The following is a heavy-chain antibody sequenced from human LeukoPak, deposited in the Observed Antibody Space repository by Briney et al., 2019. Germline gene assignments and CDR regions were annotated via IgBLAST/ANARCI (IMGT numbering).Heavy chain of an antibody. J-gene: IGHJ6*02. CDR1: GGSISSGDYY. CDR3: ARDRIVYYGSGSIYYYYGMDV. Sequence: SETLSLTCTVSGGSISSGDYYWSWIRQPPGKGLEWIGYIYYSGSTYYNPSLKSRVTISVDTSKNQFSLKLSSVTAADTAVYYCARDRIVYYGSGSIYYYYGMDVWGQGTTVTVSS. V-gene: IGHV4-30-4*01. CDR2: IYYSGST. D-gene: IGHD3-10*01.